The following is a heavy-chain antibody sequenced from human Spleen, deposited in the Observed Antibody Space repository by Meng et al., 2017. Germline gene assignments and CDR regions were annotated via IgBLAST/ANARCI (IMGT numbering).Heavy chain of an antibody. J-gene: IGHJ4*02. V-gene: IGHV3-23*01. CDR3: AKGTLGGREIDY. CDR1: GITFSRYS. D-gene: IGHD7-27*01. Sequence: GESLKISCAASGITFSRYSMNWVRQAPGKGLEWVSTISGSGDNTYYADSVKGRFTISRDNSKNSLYLQMNSLRADDTALYYCAKGTLGGREIDYWGQGTLVTVSS. CDR2: ISGSGDNT.